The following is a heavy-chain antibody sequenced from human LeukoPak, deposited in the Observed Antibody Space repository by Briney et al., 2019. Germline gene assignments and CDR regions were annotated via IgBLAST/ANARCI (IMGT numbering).Heavy chain of an antibody. Sequence: GSVKVSCKASVYTFTSFDINWVRQAPGQGLEWMACMNPNSGNTDYAQKFQGRVTMTRDTSINTAYMELSSVSSEDTDLYYCARGGCGWPIDYWGQGTLVTVSS. V-gene: IGHV1-8*01. CDR3: ARGGCGWPIDY. J-gene: IGHJ4*02. D-gene: IGHD6-19*01. CDR1: VYTFTSFD. CDR2: MNPNSGNT.